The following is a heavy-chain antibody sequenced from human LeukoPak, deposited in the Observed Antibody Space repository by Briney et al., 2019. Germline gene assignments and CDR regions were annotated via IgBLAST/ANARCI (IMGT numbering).Heavy chain of an antibody. CDR2: ISGSGGST. Sequence: PGGSLRLSCAASGFTFSSYAMSWVRQASGKGLEWVSAISGSGGSTYYADSVKGRFTISRDNSKNTLYLQMNSQRAEDTAVYYCAKGVGAPLINWFDPWGQGTLVTVSS. J-gene: IGHJ5*02. D-gene: IGHD3-16*01. V-gene: IGHV3-23*01. CDR3: AKGVGAPLINWFDP. CDR1: GFTFSSYA.